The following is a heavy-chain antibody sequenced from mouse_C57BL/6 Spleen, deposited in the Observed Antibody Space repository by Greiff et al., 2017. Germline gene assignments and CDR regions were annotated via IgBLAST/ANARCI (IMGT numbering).Heavy chain of an antibody. D-gene: IGHD1-1*01. CDR2: INPDSSTI. CDR3: ATAYVFMDY. CDR1: GIDFSRYW. V-gene: IGHV4-1*01. J-gene: IGHJ4*01. Sequence: EVKLVESGGGLLQPGGSLKLSCAASGIDFSRYWMSWVRRAPGQGLEWIGEINPDSSTINYAPSLKDKFIISRDNAKNTLYRQMSKVCAEDTALYYCATAYVFMDYWGQGTSVTVSS.